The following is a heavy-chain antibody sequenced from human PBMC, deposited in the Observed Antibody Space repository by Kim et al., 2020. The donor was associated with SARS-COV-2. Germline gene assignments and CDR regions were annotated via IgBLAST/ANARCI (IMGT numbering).Heavy chain of an antibody. CDR2: INQDGGEK. J-gene: IGHJ4*02. V-gene: IGHV3-7*01. CDR3: ARDYKESYIWGSYRYFDY. Sequence: GGSLRLSCAASGFTFSAYLMSWVRQAPGKGLEWVANINQDGGEKKLVDSVKGRFTISRDNAKNSLFLQMNSLRAEDTAVYFCARDYKESYIWGSYRYFDYWGQGTLVTVSS. D-gene: IGHD3-16*02. CDR1: GFTFSAYL.